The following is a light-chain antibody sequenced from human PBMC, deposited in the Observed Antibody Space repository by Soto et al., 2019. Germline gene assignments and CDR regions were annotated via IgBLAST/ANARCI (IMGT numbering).Light chain of an antibody. Sequence: EIVLTQSPGTLSLSPGERATLSCRASQSVSSAYLAWYQQKPGQAPRLFIYNVSRRATGIPDRFSGSGSGTDFTLTVSRLEPEDFAVYYCQQYGASPETFGQGTKVDIK. CDR1: QSVSSAY. V-gene: IGKV3-20*01. J-gene: IGKJ1*01. CDR2: NVS. CDR3: QQYGASPET.